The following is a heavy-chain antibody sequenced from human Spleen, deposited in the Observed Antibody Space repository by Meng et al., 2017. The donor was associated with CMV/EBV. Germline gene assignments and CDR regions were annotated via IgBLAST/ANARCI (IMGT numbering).Heavy chain of an antibody. D-gene: IGHD3-22*01. CDR1: GFSFSDYW. Sequence: GGSLRLSCEASGFSFSDYWMHWVRQTPGEGLEWVSVISGGGGTTYYADSVRGRFTISRDNSKNTLYLQMNSLRAEDTAVYYCAKGYYYDSSGVYWTRNYFDYWGQGTLVTVSS. CDR3: AKGYYYDSSGVYWTRNYFDY. CDR2: ISGGGGTT. V-gene: IGHV3-23*01. J-gene: IGHJ4*02.